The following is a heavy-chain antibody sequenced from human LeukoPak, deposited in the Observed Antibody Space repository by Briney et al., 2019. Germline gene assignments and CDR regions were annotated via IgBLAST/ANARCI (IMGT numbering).Heavy chain of an antibody. CDR2: IYYSGST. CDR3: ARGQGVYSSGFDY. J-gene: IGHJ4*02. D-gene: IGHD6-19*01. Sequence: PSETLSLTCTVSGGSISSYYWSWIRQPPGEGLEWIGYIYYSGSTNYNPSLKSRVTISVDTSKNQFSLKLSSVTAADTAVYYRARGQGVYSSGFDYWGQGTLVTVSS. V-gene: IGHV4-59*01. CDR1: GGSISSYY.